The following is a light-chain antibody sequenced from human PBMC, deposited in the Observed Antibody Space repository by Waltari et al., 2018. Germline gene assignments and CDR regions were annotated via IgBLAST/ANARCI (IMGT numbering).Light chain of an antibody. CDR3: QQHSNLIT. CDR1: QSVSSY. V-gene: IGKV3-11*01. Sequence: EIVLTQSPATLSLSPGETTTLSCRASQSVSSYLAWYQHKPGQAPRLLIYEASNRATGIPARFSGSGSGTDFTLTISSLEPEDFAVYYCQQHSNLITFGQGTRLEIK. J-gene: IGKJ5*01. CDR2: EAS.